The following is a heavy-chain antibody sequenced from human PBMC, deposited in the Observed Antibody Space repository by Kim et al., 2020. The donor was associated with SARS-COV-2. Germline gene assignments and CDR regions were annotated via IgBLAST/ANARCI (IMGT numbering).Heavy chain of an antibody. Sequence: SETLSLTCAVYGGSFSGYYWSWIRQPPGKGLEWIGEINHSGSTNYNPSLKSRVTISVDTSKNQFSLKLSSVTAADTAVYYCARGQDIVVVPAARGWYFDLWGRGTLVTVSS. CDR1: GGSFSGYY. D-gene: IGHD2-2*01. CDR2: INHSGST. J-gene: IGHJ2*01. CDR3: ARGQDIVVVPAARGWYFDL. V-gene: IGHV4-34*01.